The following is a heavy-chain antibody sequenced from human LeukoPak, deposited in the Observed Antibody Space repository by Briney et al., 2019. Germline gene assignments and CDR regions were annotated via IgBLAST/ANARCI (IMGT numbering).Heavy chain of an antibody. V-gene: IGHV4-59*01. CDR2: IYYSGST. CDR3: ARETSQKGAHYMDV. J-gene: IGHJ6*03. D-gene: IGHD3-16*01. CDR1: GGSISNYY. Sequence: SETLSLTCTVSGGSISNYYWSWIRQPAGKGLEWIGYIYYSGSTNYNPSLKSRVTISVDTSKNQFSLKLTSVIAADTAVYYCARETSQKGAHYMDVWGKGTTVTISS.